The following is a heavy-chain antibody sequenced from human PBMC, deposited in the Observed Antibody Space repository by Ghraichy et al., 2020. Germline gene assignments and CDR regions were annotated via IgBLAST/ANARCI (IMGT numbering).Heavy chain of an antibody. V-gene: IGHV1-18*01. CDR3: ARDPLLRYFDWLNRHSKFFDI. J-gene: IGHJ3*02. D-gene: IGHD3-9*01. CDR2: ISAYNGNT. Sequence: ASVKVSCKASGYTFTSYGISWVRQAPGQGLEWMGWISAYNGNTNYAQKLQGRVTMTTDTSTSTAYMELRSLRSDDTAVYYCARDPLLRYFDWLNRHSKFFDIWGQGTMVTVSS. CDR1: GYTFTSYG.